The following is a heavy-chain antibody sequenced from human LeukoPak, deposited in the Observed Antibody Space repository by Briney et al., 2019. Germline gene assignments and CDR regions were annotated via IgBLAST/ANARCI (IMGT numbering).Heavy chain of an antibody. Sequence: KASGPTLVNPTQTLTLTCTFSGFSLGTDSVAVGWVRQPPGKALEWLALIYWNDDKRYSPSLKGRLTITKDTSKNHVVLTMTNMDPVDTATYYCAHLWFGESSIRGYFDYWGQGTLVTVSS. V-gene: IGHV2-5*01. CDR1: GFSLGTDSVA. D-gene: IGHD3-10*01. J-gene: IGHJ4*02. CDR2: IYWNDDK. CDR3: AHLWFGESSIRGYFDY.